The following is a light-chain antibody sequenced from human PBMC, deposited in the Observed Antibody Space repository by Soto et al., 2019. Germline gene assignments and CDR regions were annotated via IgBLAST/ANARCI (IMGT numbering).Light chain of an antibody. CDR2: DVT. CDR3: SSYAGSTNSRYV. V-gene: IGLV2-8*01. CDR1: SSDVGGYNY. J-gene: IGLJ1*01. Sequence: QSALTQPPSASGSPGQSVTISCTGTSSDVGGYNYVSWYQQHPGKAPKLIIFDVTKRPSGVPDRFSASKFGNTASLTVSGLQAEDEADYYCSSYAGSTNSRYVFGTGTKVTVL.